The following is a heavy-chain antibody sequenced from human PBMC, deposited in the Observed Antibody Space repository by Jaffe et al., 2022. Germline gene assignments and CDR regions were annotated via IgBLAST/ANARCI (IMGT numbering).Heavy chain of an antibody. J-gene: IGHJ3*02. V-gene: IGHV3-23*01. D-gene: IGHD2-15*01. CDR1: GFTFSSYA. CDR3: AKDRYCSGGSCYSYPFDI. CDR2: ISGSGGST. Sequence: EVQLLESGGGLVQPGGSLRLSCAASGFTFSSYAMSWVRQAPGKGLEWVSAISGSGGSTYYADSVKGRFTISRDNSKNTLYLQMNSLRAEDTAVYYCAKDRYCSGGSCYSYPFDIWGQGTMVTVSS.